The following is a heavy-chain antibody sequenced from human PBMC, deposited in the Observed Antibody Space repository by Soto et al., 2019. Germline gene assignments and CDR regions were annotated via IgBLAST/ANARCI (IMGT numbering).Heavy chain of an antibody. J-gene: IGHJ4*02. CDR3: ARTTWKLVDPYYFDY. Sequence: GESLKISCKGSGYSFATYCIGLVLQMPGKGLEWMGIIYPGDFDTRYSPSFQGQVTISVDKSISTAYLQWSSLKASDTAMYYCARTTWKLVDPYYFDYWGQGTLVTVSS. CDR2: IYPGDFDT. V-gene: IGHV5-51*01. CDR1: GYSFATYC. D-gene: IGHD6-13*01.